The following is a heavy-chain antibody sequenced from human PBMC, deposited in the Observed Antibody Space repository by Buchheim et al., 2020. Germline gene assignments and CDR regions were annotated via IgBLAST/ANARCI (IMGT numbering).Heavy chain of an antibody. V-gene: IGHV3-23*01. J-gene: IGHJ5*02. CDR1: GFTFSSYA. D-gene: IGHD6-19*01. CDR3: AKQPYSSGWYGYNWFDP. CDR2: ISGSGGST. Sequence: EVQLLETGGGLVQPGGSLRLSCAASGFTFSSYAMSWVRQAPGKGLEWVSAISGSGGSTYYADSVKGRFTISRDNSKNTLYLQMNSLRAEDTAVYYCAKQPYSSGWYGYNWFDPWGQGTL.